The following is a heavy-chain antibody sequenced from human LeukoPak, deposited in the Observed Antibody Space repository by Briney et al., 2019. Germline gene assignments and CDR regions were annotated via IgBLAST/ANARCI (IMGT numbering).Heavy chain of an antibody. V-gene: IGHV5-51*01. CDR2: IYPGDSDL. Sequence: GESLKISCKGSGYTFTTYWIGWVRQMPGKGLEWMGIIYPGDSDLRYSPSFQGQVTISADKSISTAYLQWSSLKASDSAMYYCVRHGLGSSWFGFDYWGQGTLVTVSS. J-gene: IGHJ4*02. D-gene: IGHD6-13*01. CDR1: GYTFTTYW. CDR3: VRHGLGSSWFGFDY.